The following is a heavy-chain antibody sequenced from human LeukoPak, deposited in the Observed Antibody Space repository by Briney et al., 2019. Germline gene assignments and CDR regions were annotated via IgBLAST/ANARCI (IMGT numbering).Heavy chain of an antibody. D-gene: IGHD3-10*01. Sequence: GGSLRLSCAASGFTVSSNYMSWVRQAPGKGLEWVSVIYSGGSTYYADSVKGRFTISRDNSKNTLYLQMNSLRAEDTAVYYCAREELLWFGEYAFDIWGQGTMVTVSS. J-gene: IGHJ3*02. CDR3: AREELLWFGEYAFDI. CDR1: GFTVSSNY. CDR2: IYSGGST. V-gene: IGHV3-53*01.